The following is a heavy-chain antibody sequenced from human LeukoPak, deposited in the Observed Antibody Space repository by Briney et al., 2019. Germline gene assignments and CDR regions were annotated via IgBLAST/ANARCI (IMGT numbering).Heavy chain of an antibody. D-gene: IGHD1-14*01. J-gene: IGHJ4*02. CDR2: ISGSGGST. CDR3: AREGSGIKPDY. V-gene: IGHV3-23*01. CDR1: GFTFSSYG. Sequence: GGTLRLSCAASGFTFSSYGINWVRQAPGKGLEWVSAISGSGGSTYYADSVKGRFTISRDNSKNTLYLQMNSLRAEDTAVYYCAREGSGIKPDYWGQGTLVTVSS.